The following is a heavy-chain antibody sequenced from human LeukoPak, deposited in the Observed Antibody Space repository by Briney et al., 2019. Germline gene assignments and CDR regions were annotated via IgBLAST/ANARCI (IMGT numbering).Heavy chain of an antibody. J-gene: IGHJ3*02. CDR2: ISSSGSNI. D-gene: IGHD3-22*01. CDR3: ARGGNIGYNYNAFDM. V-gene: IGHV3-48*03. Sequence: GGSLRLSCAASGFTFSSYEMNWVRLAPGKGLEWVSFISSSGSNIYYADSVKGRFTISRDNAKSSLNLQMDSLRAEDTAVYYCARGGNIGYNYNAFDMWGQGTMVTVSA. CDR1: GFTFSSYE.